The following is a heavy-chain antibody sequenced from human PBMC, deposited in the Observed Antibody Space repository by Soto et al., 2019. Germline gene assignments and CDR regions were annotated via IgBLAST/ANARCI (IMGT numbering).Heavy chain of an antibody. Sequence: GGSLRLSCAASGFTLGSSAMSWVRQAPGKGLEWVSASSGSGTYYADSVKGRFTISRDNSKNTLFLQMNSLRGEDTAIYYCVRITIGWGQGTLVTVSS. CDR3: VRITIG. V-gene: IGHV3-23*01. CDR1: GFTLGSSA. J-gene: IGHJ4*02. CDR2: SSGSGT. D-gene: IGHD3-10*01.